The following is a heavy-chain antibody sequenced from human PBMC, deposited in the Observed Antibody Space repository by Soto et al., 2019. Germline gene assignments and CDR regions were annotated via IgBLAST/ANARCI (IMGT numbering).Heavy chain of an antibody. CDR2: INHSGST. CDR3: ASPGYCSGGSCYSWAFDI. D-gene: IGHD2-15*01. CDR1: GGSFSGYY. J-gene: IGHJ3*02. Sequence: SETLSLTYAVYGGSFSGYYWSWIRQPPGKGLEWIGEINHSGSTNYNPSLKSRVTISVDTSKNQFSLQLSSVTAADTAVYYCASPGYCSGGSCYSWAFDIWGQGTMVTVSS. V-gene: IGHV4-34*01.